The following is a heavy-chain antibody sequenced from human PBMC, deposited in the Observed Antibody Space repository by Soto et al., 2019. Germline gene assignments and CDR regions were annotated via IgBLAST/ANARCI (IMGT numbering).Heavy chain of an antibody. CDR1: GFTFGDYA. Sequence: GGSLRLSCTASGFTFGDYAMSWFRQAPGKGLEWVGFIRSKAYGGTTEYAASVKGRFTISRDDSKSIAYLQMNSLKTEDTAVYYCTRDHPFSHDYGDYVRLFDYWGQGTLVTVSS. J-gene: IGHJ4*02. V-gene: IGHV3-49*03. D-gene: IGHD4-17*01. CDR3: TRDHPFSHDYGDYVRLFDY. CDR2: IRSKAYGGTT.